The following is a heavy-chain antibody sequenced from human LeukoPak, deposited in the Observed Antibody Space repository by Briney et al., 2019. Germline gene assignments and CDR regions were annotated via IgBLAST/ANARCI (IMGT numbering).Heavy chain of an antibody. V-gene: IGHV1-69*01. Sequence: ASVKVSCKASGATFTSCAISLVRQAPGPGLELMGVIIPIFGTANYAQKLQSRVTITAEESTSTAYMELSRLRSEEKAVYYCARSGVSYCSSTRCPFYYWGEGTVVTVSS. CDR3: ARSGVSYCSSTRCPFYY. CDR1: GATFTSCA. D-gene: IGHD2-2*01. J-gene: IGHJ4*02. CDR2: IIPIFGTA.